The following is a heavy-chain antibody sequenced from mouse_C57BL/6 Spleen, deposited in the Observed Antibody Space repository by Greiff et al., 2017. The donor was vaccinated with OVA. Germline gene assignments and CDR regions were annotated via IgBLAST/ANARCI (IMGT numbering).Heavy chain of an antibody. CDR2: ISYDGSN. CDR1: GYSITSGYY. Sequence: EVQLQQSGPGLVKPSQSLSLTCSVTGYSITSGYYWNWIRQFPGNKLEWMGYISYDGSNNYNPSLKNRISITRDTSKNQFFLKLNSVTTEDTATYYCARNSTTVVAKEGFAYWGQGTLVTVSA. V-gene: IGHV3-6*01. D-gene: IGHD1-1*01. J-gene: IGHJ3*01. CDR3: ARNSTTVVAKEGFAY.